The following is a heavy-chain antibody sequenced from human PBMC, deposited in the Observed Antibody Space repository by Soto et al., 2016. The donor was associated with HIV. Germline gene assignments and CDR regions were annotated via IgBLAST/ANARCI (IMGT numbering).Heavy chain of an antibody. CDR3: ARDHRDYYDSSGYYSGIDI. Sequence: QVQLVQSGAEVKKPGSSVKVSCKASGGTFSGYAISWVRQAPGQGLEWMGGIIPILGIPNYAQKFQGRVTITADKSTSTAYMELSSLRSEDTAVYYCARDHRDYYDSSGYYSGIDIWGQGTMVTVSS. D-gene: IGHD3-22*01. V-gene: IGHV1-69*10. CDR2: IIPILGIP. CDR1: GGTFSGYA. J-gene: IGHJ3*02.